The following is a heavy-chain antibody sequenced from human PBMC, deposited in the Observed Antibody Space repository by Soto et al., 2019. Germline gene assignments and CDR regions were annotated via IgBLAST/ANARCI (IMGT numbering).Heavy chain of an antibody. D-gene: IGHD2-15*01. Sequence: SETLSLTCTVSGGSISRGDYYWSWIRQPPGKGLEWIGYISSSGSTYYIPSLKSRLTISLDTSKKQFSLNLSSVTAADTAVYYCATGREGQLLLAYWGQGTQVTVSS. V-gene: IGHV4-30-4*01. CDR2: ISSSGST. CDR3: ATGREGQLLLAY. J-gene: IGHJ4*02. CDR1: GGSISRGDYY.